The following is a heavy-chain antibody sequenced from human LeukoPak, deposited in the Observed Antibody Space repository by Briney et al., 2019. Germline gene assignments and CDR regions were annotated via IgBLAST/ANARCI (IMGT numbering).Heavy chain of an antibody. CDR2: IIPIFGTA. V-gene: IGHV1-69*06. CDR1: GGTFSSYA. D-gene: IGHD5-18*01. J-gene: IGHJ4*02. CDR3: AIVDTAMAIFDY. Sequence: SVKVSCKASGGTFSSYAISWVRQAPGQGLEWMGGIIPIFGTANYAQKFQGRVTITADKSTSTAYMELSSLRSEDTAVYYCAIVDTAMAIFDYWGQGTLVTVSS.